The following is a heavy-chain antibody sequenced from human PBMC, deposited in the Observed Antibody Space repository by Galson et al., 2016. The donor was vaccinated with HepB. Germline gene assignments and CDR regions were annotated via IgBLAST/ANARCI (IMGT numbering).Heavy chain of an antibody. CDR1: EGTSNTYV. CDR3: ARANHLGYDSMPFDI. Sequence: SVKVSCKASEGTSNTYVISWVRQAPGQGLEWMGGIIPIFDTTNYAQKFQDRVTITADESAGTAYMELSSLRSEDTAVYYCARANHLGYDSMPFDIWGQGTLATVSS. D-gene: IGHD3-22*01. V-gene: IGHV1-69*13. J-gene: IGHJ3*02. CDR2: IIPIFDTT.